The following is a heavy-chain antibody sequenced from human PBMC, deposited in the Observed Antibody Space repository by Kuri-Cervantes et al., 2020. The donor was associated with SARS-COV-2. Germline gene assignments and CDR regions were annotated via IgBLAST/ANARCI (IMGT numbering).Heavy chain of an antibody. CDR1: GDCVTSHSAG. J-gene: IGHJ6*02. V-gene: IGHV6-1*01. Sequence: SLSLSCAISGDCVTSHSAGWNWIRQSPSRGLEWLGRTYYRDKRYNDYAVSVKSRMTINPDTSNNQFPLQLNSVPPADTAVYYCARAGGSSCYPRFYYDMDVWGQGTTVTVSS. CDR2: TYYRDKRYN. CDR3: ARAGGSSCYPRFYYDMDV. D-gene: IGHD6-13*01.